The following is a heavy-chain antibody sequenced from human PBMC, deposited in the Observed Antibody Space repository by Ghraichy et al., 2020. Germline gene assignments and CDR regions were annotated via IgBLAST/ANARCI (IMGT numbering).Heavy chain of an antibody. Sequence: LSLTCAASGFRFEKFSLHWVRQAPGKGLEWVSLIGAKGDVTFYADSVRGRFTASRDNRRKSLYLQINALTTEDTALYYCTKESSSGWITYDSWGQGTLVTVSS. CDR2: IGAKGDVT. V-gene: IGHV3-43*01. CDR3: TKESSSGWITYDS. D-gene: IGHD6-19*01. J-gene: IGHJ4*02. CDR1: GFRFEKFS.